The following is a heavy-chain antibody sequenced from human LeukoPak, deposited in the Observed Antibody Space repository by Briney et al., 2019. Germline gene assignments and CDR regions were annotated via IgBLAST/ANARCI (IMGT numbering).Heavy chain of an antibody. J-gene: IGHJ4*02. CDR3: ATGGFLAYYDSSGPSHGGC. CDR2: FDPEDGET. Sequence: ASVKVSCKVSGYTLTELSMHWVRQAPGKGLEWMGGFDPEDGETIYAQKFQGRVTMTEDTSTDTAYMELSSLRSEDTAVYYCATGGFLAYYDSSGPSHGGCWGQGTLVTVSS. D-gene: IGHD3-22*01. V-gene: IGHV1-24*01. CDR1: GYTLTELS.